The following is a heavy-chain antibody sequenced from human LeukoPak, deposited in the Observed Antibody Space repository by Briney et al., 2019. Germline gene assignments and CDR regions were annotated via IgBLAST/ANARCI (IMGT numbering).Heavy chain of an antibody. J-gene: IGHJ4*02. CDR1: GYTFTSYG. CDR3: ATGEPLLSDY. D-gene: IGHD3-10*01. Sequence: ASVKVSCKASGYTFTSYGISWVRQAPGQGLEWMGWISAYNGNTNYAQKFQGRVTMTRDTSISTAYMELSRLRSDDTAVNYCATGEPLLSDYWGQGTLVTVSS. CDR2: ISAYNGNT. V-gene: IGHV1-18*01.